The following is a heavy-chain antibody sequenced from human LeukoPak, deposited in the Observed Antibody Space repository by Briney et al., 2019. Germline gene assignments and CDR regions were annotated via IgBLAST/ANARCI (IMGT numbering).Heavy chain of an antibody. D-gene: IGHD3-16*01. CDR1: GFTFSSYS. CDR2: ISSSSRTI. J-gene: IGHJ4*02. CDR3: TREWGY. Sequence: GGSLRLSCAASGFTFSSYSMNWVRQAPGKGLEWISYISSSSRTIYYADSVKGRFTISRGNAKTSLYLQMNSLRAEDTAVYYCTREWGYWGQGTLVTVSS. V-gene: IGHV3-48*01.